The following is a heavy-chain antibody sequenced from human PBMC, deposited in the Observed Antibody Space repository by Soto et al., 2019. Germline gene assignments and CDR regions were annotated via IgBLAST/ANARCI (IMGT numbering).Heavy chain of an antibody. CDR2: ISSDGGRR. V-gene: IGHV3-30*03. CDR3: ARDGGNICSGGSCYFQAPDY. D-gene: IGHD2-15*01. Sequence: QVRLVESGGGVVQPGRSLRLSCEASGFIFQNFGLHWVRQAPGKGLEWLGVISSDGGRRYYADSVKGRFTISRDNSKNTLAVQMSSLRAEDTAVYYCARDGGNICSGGSCYFQAPDYWGQGTLVTVSP. J-gene: IGHJ4*02. CDR1: GFIFQNFG.